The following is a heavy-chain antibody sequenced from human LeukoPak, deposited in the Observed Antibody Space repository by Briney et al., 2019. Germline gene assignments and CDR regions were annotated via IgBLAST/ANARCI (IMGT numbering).Heavy chain of an antibody. CDR1: GFTVSSNY. J-gene: IGHJ4*02. CDR2: IYSGGTT. D-gene: IGHD1-26*01. Sequence: GGSLRLSCAASGFTVSSNYMNWVRQAPGKGLEWVSAIYSGGTTYYADSVKGRFTISRDNSKNTLYLQMNSLRAEDTAVYYCAREGSGTYSLDFWGQGTLVSVSS. V-gene: IGHV3-53*01. CDR3: AREGSGTYSLDF.